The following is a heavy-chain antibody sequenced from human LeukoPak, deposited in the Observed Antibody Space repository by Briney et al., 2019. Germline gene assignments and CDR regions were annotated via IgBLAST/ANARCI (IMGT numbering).Heavy chain of an antibody. CDR2: IYTSGST. V-gene: IGHV4-4*07. CDR1: GGSISSYY. CDR3: AREPSSRWFWYFDY. Sequence: SETLSLTCTVSGGSISSYYWSWIRQPAGKGLEWIGRIYTSGSTNYNPSLKSRVTMSVDTSKNQFSLKLSSVTAADTAVYYCAREPSSRWFWYFDYWGQGTLVTVSS. D-gene: IGHD6-19*01. J-gene: IGHJ4*02.